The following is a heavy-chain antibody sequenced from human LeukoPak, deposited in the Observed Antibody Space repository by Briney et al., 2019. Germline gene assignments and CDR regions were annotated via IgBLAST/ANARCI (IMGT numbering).Heavy chain of an antibody. CDR1: GFTFSSYW. J-gene: IGHJ4*02. V-gene: IGHV3-7*01. CDR3: AVLAATDSNDY. D-gene: IGHD6-13*01. Sequence: PGGSLRLSCAASGFTFSSYWVTWVRQAPGKGLEWVANIKQDGSDQYYVDSVKGRFTISRENAKNSLYLQMNSLRAEDTAVYYCAVLAATDSNDYWGQGTPVTVSS. CDR2: IKQDGSDQ.